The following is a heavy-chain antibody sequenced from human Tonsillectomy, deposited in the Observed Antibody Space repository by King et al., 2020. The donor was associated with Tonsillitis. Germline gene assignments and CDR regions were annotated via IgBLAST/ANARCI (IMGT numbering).Heavy chain of an antibody. CDR3: AKVSTVTLNYHYYMDV. D-gene: IGHD4-17*01. V-gene: IGHV3-23*04. Sequence: DVQLVESGGGLVQPGGSLRLSCAASGFTFSSYAMSWVRQAPGKGLEWVSAIFGSGGSTYYADSVKGRFTISRDNSKNTLYLQMNSLRAEDTAVYYCAKVSTVTLNYHYYMDVWGKGTPVTVSS. J-gene: IGHJ6*03. CDR2: IFGSGGST. CDR1: GFTFSSYA.